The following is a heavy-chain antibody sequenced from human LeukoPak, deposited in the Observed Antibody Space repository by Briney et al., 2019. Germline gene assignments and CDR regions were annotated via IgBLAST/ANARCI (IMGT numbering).Heavy chain of an antibody. V-gene: IGHV4-34*01. D-gene: IGHD2-15*01. J-gene: IGHJ4*02. CDR2: VNHSGST. CDR3: ARHPFATPFDY. Sequence: PSETLSLTCAVYGRSFSGYYWSWIRQPPGKGPEWIGEVNHSGSTNYNPSLKSRVTISVDTSKYQFSLKLSSVTAADTAVYFCARHPFATPFDYWGPGTLVTVSS. CDR1: GRSFSGYY.